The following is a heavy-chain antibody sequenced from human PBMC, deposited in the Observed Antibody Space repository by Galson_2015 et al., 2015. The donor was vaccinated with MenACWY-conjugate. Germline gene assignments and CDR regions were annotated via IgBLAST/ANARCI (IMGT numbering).Heavy chain of an antibody. V-gene: IGHV3-21*01. CDR2: ISSSSSYI. CDR1: GFTFSSYS. CDR3: AREHASYYYDSSGYGDY. Sequence: SLRLSCAASGFTFSSYSMNWVRQAPGKGLEWVSSISSSSSYIYYADSVKGRFTISRDNAKNSLYLQMNSLRAEDTAVYYCAREHASYYYDSSGYGDYWGQGTLVTVSA. J-gene: IGHJ4*02. D-gene: IGHD3-22*01.